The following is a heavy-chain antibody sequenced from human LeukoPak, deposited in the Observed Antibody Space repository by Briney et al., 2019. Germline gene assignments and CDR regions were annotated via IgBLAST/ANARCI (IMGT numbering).Heavy chain of an antibody. CDR2: MWSDSTSK. D-gene: IGHD6-13*01. Sequence: GGSLRLSCAASEFTFSSYTMQWVRQGPVKGLEWVAVMWSDSTSKFYSDSVKGRFTISRDNSQNTLYLQMNSLRAEDSAVYYCARDAHGTLDYWGQGTLVTVSS. J-gene: IGHJ4*02. V-gene: IGHV3-33*01. CDR1: EFTFSSYT. CDR3: ARDAHGTLDY.